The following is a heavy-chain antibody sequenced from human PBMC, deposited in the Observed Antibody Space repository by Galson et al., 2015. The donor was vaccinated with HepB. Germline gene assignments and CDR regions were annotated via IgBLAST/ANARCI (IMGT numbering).Heavy chain of an antibody. J-gene: IGHJ3*02. CDR3: ARDLYRSRAFDI. Sequence: SLRLSCAASGFIFGYYSMSWFRQAPGKGLEWLAFIRSKDNTGTTEYAASVRGRFTISRDDSKSIVYLQMYSLKTEDTATYYCARDLYRSRAFDIWGQGTMVTVSS. CDR1: GFIFGYYS. CDR2: IRSKDNTGTT. V-gene: IGHV3-49*03. D-gene: IGHD1-14*01.